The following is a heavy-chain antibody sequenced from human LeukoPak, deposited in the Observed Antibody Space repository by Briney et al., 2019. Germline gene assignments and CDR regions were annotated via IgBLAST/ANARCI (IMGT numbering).Heavy chain of an antibody. CDR3: TTGLCSGGSCYSLVH. CDR2: ITSETDGGTT. V-gene: IGHV3-15*01. Sequence: GGSLRLSCAASGFTFSNAYMGWVRQAPGRGLEWVARITSETDGGTTSYAASVKGRFTILRDDSKNTLYLQLNSLRTEDTAVYYCTTGLCSGGSCYSLVHWGQGTLVTVSS. CDR1: GFTFSNAY. J-gene: IGHJ5*02. D-gene: IGHD2-15*01.